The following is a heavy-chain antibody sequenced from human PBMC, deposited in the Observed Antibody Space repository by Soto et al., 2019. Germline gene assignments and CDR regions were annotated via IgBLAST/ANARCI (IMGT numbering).Heavy chain of an antibody. CDR1: GYTFASYD. D-gene: IGHD6-19*01. J-gene: IGHJ5*02. V-gene: IGHV1-8*01. CDR3: VRGRTYGWCWFDP. Sequence: QVQLVQSGAEVKKPGASVKVSCKASGYTFASYDINWVRQATGQGLEWMGWMNPNSGNIGYAQKFQGIVTMTRDASISTAYVELSSLRSEDTAVYYCVRGRTYGWCWFDPWGQGTLVSVCS. CDR2: MNPNSGNI.